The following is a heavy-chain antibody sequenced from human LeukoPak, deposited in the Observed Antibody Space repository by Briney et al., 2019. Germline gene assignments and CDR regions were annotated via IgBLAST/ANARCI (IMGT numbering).Heavy chain of an antibody. CDR1: GGSFSGYY. J-gene: IGHJ5*02. Sequence: SETLSLTCAVYGGSFSGYYWSWIRQPPGKGLEWIGEINHSGSTNYNPSLKSRVTISVDTSKNQFSLKLSSVTVADTAVYYCARVEAPPNWFDPWGQGTLVTVSS. D-gene: IGHD3-3*01. CDR3: ARVEAPPNWFDP. CDR2: INHSGST. V-gene: IGHV4-34*01.